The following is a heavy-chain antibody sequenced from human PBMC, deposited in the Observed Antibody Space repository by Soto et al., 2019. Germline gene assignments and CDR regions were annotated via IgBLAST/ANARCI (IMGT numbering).Heavy chain of an antibody. V-gene: IGHV1-69*01. D-gene: IGHD3-10*01. Sequence: QVQLVQSGAEVKKPGSAVKVSCKASGGTFSSYAISWVRQAPGQGLEWMGGIIPMFGPANYAQKFQGRVTITADESTSTAYMELSSLRSEDTAVYYCARDPTMVRGVMNYYYGMDVWGQGTTVTVS. CDR1: GGTFSSYA. J-gene: IGHJ6*02. CDR3: ARDPTMVRGVMNYYYGMDV. CDR2: IIPMFGPA.